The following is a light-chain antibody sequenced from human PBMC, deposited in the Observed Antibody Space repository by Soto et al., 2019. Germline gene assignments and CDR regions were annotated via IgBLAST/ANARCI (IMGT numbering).Light chain of an antibody. CDR1: SANIGNNY. CDR2: DSN. V-gene: IGLV1-51*01. J-gene: IGLJ2*01. CDR3: GTWDSSLSGVV. Sequence: QSVLTQPPSVSAAPGQKVTISCSGSSANIGNNYVSWYQQLRGTAPKLLIYDSNTRPSAIPDRFSGAKSGTSATLGVTGLQTGDDADYYCGTWDSSLSGVVFGGGTKLTVL.